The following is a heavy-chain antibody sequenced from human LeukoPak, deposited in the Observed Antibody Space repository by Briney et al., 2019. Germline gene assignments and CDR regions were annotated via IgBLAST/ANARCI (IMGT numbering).Heavy chain of an antibody. Sequence: GGSLRLSCAASGFTFSSYGMHWVRQAPGKGLEWVAFIRYDGSNKYYADSVKGRFTISRDNSKNTLYLQMNSLKTEDTALYYCARQMATILDGILDYWGQGTLVTVSS. CDR3: ARQMATILDGILDY. J-gene: IGHJ4*02. D-gene: IGHD5-24*01. CDR1: GFTFSSYG. V-gene: IGHV3-30*02. CDR2: IRYDGSNK.